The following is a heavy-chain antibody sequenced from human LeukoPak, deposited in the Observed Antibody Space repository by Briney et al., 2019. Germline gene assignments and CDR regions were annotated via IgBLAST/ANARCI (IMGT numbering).Heavy chain of an antibody. J-gene: IGHJ4*02. D-gene: IGHD4-17*01. V-gene: IGHV3-30*04. CDR1: GFTFSDYS. CDR3: ARNPYGDYSFDY. Sequence: GGSLRLSCAASGFTFSDYSVHWVRQAPGKGLEWVAIISKDGRHKNYANSVQGRFTISRDNSNSALYLQMNTLRPEDTAVYYCARNPYGDYSFDYWGQGTLVTVSS. CDR2: ISKDGRHK.